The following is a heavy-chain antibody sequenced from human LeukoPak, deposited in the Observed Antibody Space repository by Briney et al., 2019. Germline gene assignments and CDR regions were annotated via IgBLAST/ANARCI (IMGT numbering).Heavy chain of an antibody. Sequence: GESLKISCKGSGYSFTSYWIGWVRQMPGKGLEWMGIIYPGDSDTRYSPSFQGQVTISADKSISTAYLQWSSLKASDTAMYYCARPPSWYDRPYDAFDIWGQGTMVTVSS. V-gene: IGHV5-51*01. CDR3: ARPPSWYDRPYDAFDI. CDR1: GYSFTSYW. J-gene: IGHJ3*02. CDR2: IYPGDSDT. D-gene: IGHD3-22*01.